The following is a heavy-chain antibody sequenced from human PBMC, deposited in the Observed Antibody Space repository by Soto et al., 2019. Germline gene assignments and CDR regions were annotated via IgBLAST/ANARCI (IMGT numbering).Heavy chain of an antibody. J-gene: IGHJ5*02. CDR2: IYYSGST. CDR3: ARIPSGYDPNWFDP. D-gene: IGHD5-12*01. Sequence: SDTLSLTCTASGGSISSSNYYWGWIRQPPGKGLEWIGSIYYSGSTYYNPSLKSRVTISVDTSKNQFSLKLSSVTAADTAVYYCARIPSGYDPNWFDPWGQGTLVTVS. CDR1: GGSISSSNYY. V-gene: IGHV4-39*01.